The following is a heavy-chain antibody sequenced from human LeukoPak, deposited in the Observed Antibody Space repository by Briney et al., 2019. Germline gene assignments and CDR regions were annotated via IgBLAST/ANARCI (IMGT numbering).Heavy chain of an antibody. J-gene: IGHJ4*02. V-gene: IGHV4-39*07. CDR3: ARGASSRFEH. CDR2: IYYSGST. Sequence: SETLSLTCTVSGGSISSSSYYWGWIRQPPGKGLEWIGGIYYSGSTYYNPSLKSRVTISVDMSKNQFSLKLSSVTAADTAVYYCARGASSRFEHWGQGTLVTVSS. D-gene: IGHD6-13*01. CDR1: GGSISSSSYY.